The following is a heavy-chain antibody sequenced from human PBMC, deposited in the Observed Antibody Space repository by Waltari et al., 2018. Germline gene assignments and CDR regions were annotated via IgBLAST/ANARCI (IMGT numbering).Heavy chain of an antibody. CDR3: AKDPKVAGLHLGDY. Sequence: PGGSLRLSCAASGFTFSSYAMSWVRQAPGKGLEWVSAISGSGGSTYYADSVKGRFTISRDNSKNTLYLQMNSLRAEDTAVYYCAKDPKVAGLHLGDYWGQGTLVTVSS. J-gene: IGHJ4*02. CDR2: ISGSGGST. CDR1: GFTFSSYA. V-gene: IGHV3-23*01. D-gene: IGHD6-19*01.